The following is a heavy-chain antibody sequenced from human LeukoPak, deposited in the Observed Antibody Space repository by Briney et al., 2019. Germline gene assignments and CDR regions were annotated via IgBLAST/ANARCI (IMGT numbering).Heavy chain of an antibody. CDR1: GGSFSGYY. CDR3: ARLGESSEIDY. J-gene: IGHJ4*02. D-gene: IGHD2/OR15-2a*01. CDR2: IYHSGST. V-gene: IGHV4-34*01. Sequence: SETLSLTCAVYGGSFSGYYWSWIRQPPGKGLEWIGEIYHSGSTNYNPSLKSRVTISVDKSKNQFSLKLSSVTAADTAVYYCARLGESSEIDYWGQGTLVTVSS.